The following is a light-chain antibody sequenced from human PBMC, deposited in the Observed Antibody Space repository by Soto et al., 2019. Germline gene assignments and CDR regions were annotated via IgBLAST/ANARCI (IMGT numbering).Light chain of an antibody. CDR3: TSYTTTSTVI. Sequence: QSALTQPASVSGSPGQSITISCTGTSSDVGGYNYVSWYQQHPGKAPKLLIYDVNNRPSEVSNRFSGSKSGNTASLTISGLQAEDEADYYCTSYTTTSTVIFGGGTQLTVL. CDR2: DVN. V-gene: IGLV2-14*03. CDR1: SSDVGGYNY. J-gene: IGLJ2*01.